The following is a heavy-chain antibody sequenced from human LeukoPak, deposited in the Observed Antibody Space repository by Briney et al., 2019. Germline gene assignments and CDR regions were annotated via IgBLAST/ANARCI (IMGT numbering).Heavy chain of an antibody. J-gene: IGHJ4*02. CDR3: AKTGLVVVAATFDY. CDR1: GFTFSSYA. CDR2: ISGSGGST. V-gene: IGHV3-23*01. D-gene: IGHD2-15*01. Sequence: GGSLRLSCAASGFTFSSYAMSWVRQAPGKGLEWVSAISGSGGSTYYADSVKGRFTISRDNSKNTLYLQVNSLRAEDTAVYYCAKTGLVVVAATFDYWGQGTLVTVSS.